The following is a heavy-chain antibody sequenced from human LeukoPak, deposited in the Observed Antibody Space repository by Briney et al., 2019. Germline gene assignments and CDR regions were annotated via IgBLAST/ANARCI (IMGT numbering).Heavy chain of an antibody. J-gene: IGHJ5*02. CDR2: INHSGST. CDR1: GGSFSGYY. CDR3: ARNIAVAGSKPNQQNWFDP. Sequence: NSSETLSLTCAVYGGSFSGYYWTWIRQPPGKGLELIGEINHSGSTNYNPSRKSRVTISVDTSKSQFSLKLSSVTAAATAVYYCARNIAVAGSKPNQQNWFDPSGQETWSPSPQ. D-gene: IGHD6-19*01. V-gene: IGHV4-34*01.